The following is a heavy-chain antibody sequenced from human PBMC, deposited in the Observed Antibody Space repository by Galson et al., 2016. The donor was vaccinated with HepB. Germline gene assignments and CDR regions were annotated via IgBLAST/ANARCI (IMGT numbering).Heavy chain of an antibody. CDR2: ISYNGGYR. CDR1: GFTFSTYD. CDR3: ARGNHKYGSSSLDY. V-gene: IGHV3-30*04. Sequence: SLRLSCAASGFTFSTYDMHWVRQAPGNGLEWVTLISYNGGYRNYVDSVKGRFSISRDNSRDTLYLEMNSLRIEDTAVYYCARGNHKYGSSSLDYWGQGSLVTVSS. J-gene: IGHJ4*02. D-gene: IGHD6-6*01.